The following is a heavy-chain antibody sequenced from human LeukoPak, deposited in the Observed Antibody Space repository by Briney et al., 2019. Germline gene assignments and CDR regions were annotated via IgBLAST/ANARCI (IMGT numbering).Heavy chain of an antibody. Sequence: KPSETLSLTCAVYGGSFSGYYWSRIRQPPGKGLEWIGSIYYSGSTYYNPSLKSRVTISVDTSKNQFSLKLSSVTAADTAVYYCARFRAGYYYYYGMDVWGQGTTVTVSS. CDR1: GGSFSGYY. V-gene: IGHV4-34*01. CDR3: ARFRAGYYYYYGMDV. CDR2: IYYSGST. J-gene: IGHJ6*02.